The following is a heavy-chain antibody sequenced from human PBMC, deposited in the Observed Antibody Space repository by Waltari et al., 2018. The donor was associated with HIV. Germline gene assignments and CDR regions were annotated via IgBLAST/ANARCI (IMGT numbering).Heavy chain of an antibody. V-gene: IGHV4-61*02. D-gene: IGHD3-10*01. CDR3: ARALDYYESGSFPLWFFDV. Sequence: QVQLQESGPGLVKPSQTLSLTCTVSSGSITSGNYYLSWIRQPAGKGLEWIGRVYTSGSTNYNPSLKNRVTISIDTSRNQFSLRLSSVAAADTAVYYCARALDYYESGSFPLWFFDVWGRGTLVTVSS. CDR2: VYTSGST. J-gene: IGHJ2*01. CDR1: SGSITSGNYY.